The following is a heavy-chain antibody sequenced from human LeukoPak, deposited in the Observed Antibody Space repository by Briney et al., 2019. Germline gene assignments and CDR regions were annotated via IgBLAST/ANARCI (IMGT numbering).Heavy chain of an antibody. Sequence: PGGSLRRSCAASGFTFSNHAMTWFRQVPGKGLEWVSAISGSGGTTYYADSVKGRFTISRYNSKSTLYLQMNRLRAEDTAIYYCAKEAVTTWYSGGLGVWGQGTTVTVSS. J-gene: IGHJ6*02. D-gene: IGHD2-21*02. CDR2: ISGSGGTT. CDR3: AKEAVTTWYSGGLGV. V-gene: IGHV3-23*01. CDR1: GFTFSNHA.